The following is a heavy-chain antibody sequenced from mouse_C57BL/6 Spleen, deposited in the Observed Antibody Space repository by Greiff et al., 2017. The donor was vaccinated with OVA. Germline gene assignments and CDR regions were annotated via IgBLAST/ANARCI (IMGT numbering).Heavy chain of an antibody. J-gene: IGHJ2*01. CDR3: TRVVATFYYFDY. CDR2: IRNKANNHAT. Sequence: EVKLVESGGGLVQPGGSMKLSCAASGFTFSDAWMDWVRQSPEKGLEWVAEIRNKANNHATYYAESVKGRFTISRDDSKSSVYLQMNSLRAEDTGIYYCTRVVATFYYFDYWGQGTTLTVSS. V-gene: IGHV6-6*01. D-gene: IGHD1-1*01. CDR1: GFTFSDAW.